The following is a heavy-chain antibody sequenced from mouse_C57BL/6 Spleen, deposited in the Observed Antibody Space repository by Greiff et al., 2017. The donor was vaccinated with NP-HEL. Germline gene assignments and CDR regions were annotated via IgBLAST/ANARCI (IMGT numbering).Heavy chain of an antibody. CDR1: GFSFNTYA. Sequence: EVMLVESGGGLVQPKGSLKLSCAASGFSFNTYAMNWVRQAPGKGLEWVARIRSKSNNYATYYADSVKDRFTISRDDSESMLYLQMNNLKTEDTAMYYCVRHKDTTVVADFDYWGQGTTLTVSS. CDR2: IRSKSNNYAT. D-gene: IGHD1-1*01. J-gene: IGHJ2*01. V-gene: IGHV10-1*01. CDR3: VRHKDTTVVADFDY.